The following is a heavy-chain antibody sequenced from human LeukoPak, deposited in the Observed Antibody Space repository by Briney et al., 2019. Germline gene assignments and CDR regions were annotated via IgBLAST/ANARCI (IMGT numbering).Heavy chain of an antibody. V-gene: IGHV3-7*01. CDR3: ARKAAPARDV. J-gene: IGHJ6*02. CDR1: GFTLSSYW. Sequence: GGSLRLSCAASGFTLSSYWMSWVRQAPGKGLEWVANIKQDGSERYYVDSVKGRFTISRDNAKGSLYLQMNSLRAEDTAVYYCARKAAPARDVWGQGTTVTVSS. D-gene: IGHD6-6*01. CDR2: IKQDGSER.